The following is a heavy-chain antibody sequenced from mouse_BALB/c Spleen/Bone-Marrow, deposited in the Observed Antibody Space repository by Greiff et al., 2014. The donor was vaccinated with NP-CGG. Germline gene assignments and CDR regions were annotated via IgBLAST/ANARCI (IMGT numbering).Heavy chain of an antibody. J-gene: IGHJ1*01. CDR1: GYSIASDYA. CDR2: IRYSGST. Sequence: VQLQQPGPGLVKPSQSLSLTCTVTGYSIASDYAWNWIRQFPGNKLEWMGYIRYSGSTSYTPSLKSRISITRDTSKNQFFLQLNSVTTEDTATFYCARSVVATRNFDVWGAGTTVTVSS. D-gene: IGHD1-1*01. V-gene: IGHV3-2*02. CDR3: ARSVVATRNFDV.